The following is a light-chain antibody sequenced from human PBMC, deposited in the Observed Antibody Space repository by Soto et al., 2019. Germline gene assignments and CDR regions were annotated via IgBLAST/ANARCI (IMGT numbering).Light chain of an antibody. J-gene: IGKJ1*01. Sequence: EIVLTQSPATLSLSPGERATLSCRASQSVSNYLAWYQQKPDQAPRLLIHDASTRATGIPARFSGSGSGTDFTLTISSLEPEDFAVYYCQQRSNWPPTWTFGQGTKVEIK. CDR1: QSVSNY. V-gene: IGKV3-11*01. CDR3: QQRSNWPPTWT. CDR2: DAS.